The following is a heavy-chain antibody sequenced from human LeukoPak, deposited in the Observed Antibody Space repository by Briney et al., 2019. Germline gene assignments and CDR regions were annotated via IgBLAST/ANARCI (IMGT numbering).Heavy chain of an antibody. D-gene: IGHD6-19*01. CDR3: ARGGAGTLEAVD. CDR2: MNPNSGDT. J-gene: IGHJ4*02. Sequence: ASVKVSCKASGYTFTSSDTNWVRQATGQGLEWMGWMNPNSGDTGYAQKFQGRVTMTRNTSISTAYMELSSLRSEDTGVYYCARGGAGTLEAVDWGQGTLVTVS. V-gene: IGHV1-8*01. CDR1: GYTFTSSD.